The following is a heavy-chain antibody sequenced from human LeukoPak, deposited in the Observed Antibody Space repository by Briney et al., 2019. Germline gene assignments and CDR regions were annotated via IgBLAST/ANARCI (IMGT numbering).Heavy chain of an antibody. J-gene: IGHJ4*02. V-gene: IGHV3-23*01. CDR3: AKLKFSPRAGTGPFDY. D-gene: IGHD6-19*01. CDR1: GFTFSSYA. Sequence: GGSLRLSCAASGFTFSSYAMSWVRQAPGKGLEWVSAISGSGGSTYYADSVKGRFTISRDNSKNTPYLQMNSLRAEDTAVYYCAKLKFSPRAGTGPFDYWGQGTLVTVSS. CDR2: ISGSGGST.